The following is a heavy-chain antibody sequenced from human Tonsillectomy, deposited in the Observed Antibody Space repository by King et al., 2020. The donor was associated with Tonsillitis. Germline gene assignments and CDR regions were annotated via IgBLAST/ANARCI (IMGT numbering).Heavy chain of an antibody. CDR3: ARDRRRYYDRSGYAVLDYFDY. CDR2: LNWNGGST. CDR1: GFTFDDYG. J-gene: IGHJ4*02. V-gene: IGHV3-20*04. Sequence: EVQLVESGGGVVRPGGSLRISCAASGFTFDDYGMSWVRQAAGKGLEWVSGLNWNGGSTGYADSVKGRFTISRDNAKNSLYLQMNSLRAEDTALYYCARDRRRYYDRSGYAVLDYFDYWGQGTLVTVSS. D-gene: IGHD3-22*01.